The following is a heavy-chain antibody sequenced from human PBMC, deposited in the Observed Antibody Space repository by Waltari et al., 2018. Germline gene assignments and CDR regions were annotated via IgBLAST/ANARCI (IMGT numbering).Heavy chain of an antibody. J-gene: IGHJ6*02. CDR2: SYPGDSDT. D-gene: IGHD2-21*02. CDR3: ARLYCGGDCYSSDGMDV. Sequence: EVQLVQSGAEVKKPGESLKISCKGSGYSFTSYWIGWVRQMPGKGLEWMGISYPGDSDTRYSPYFQGQVTISADKSISTAYLQWSSLKATDTAMYYCARLYCGGDCYSSDGMDVWGQGTTVTVSS. V-gene: IGHV5-51*01. CDR1: GYSFTSYW.